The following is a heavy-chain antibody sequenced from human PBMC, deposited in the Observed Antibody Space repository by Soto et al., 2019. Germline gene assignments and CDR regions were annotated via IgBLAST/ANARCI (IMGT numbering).Heavy chain of an antibody. D-gene: IGHD3-3*01. Sequence: PGEFLKISCKGSGYSFTSYWIGWVRQMPGKGLEWMGIIYPGDSDTRYSPSLQGQVTISADKSISTAYLQWSSLKASDTAMYYCASSTIFGVVTHYYYYGMDVWGQGTTVTVSS. CDR1: GYSFTSYW. CDR3: ASSTIFGVVTHYYYYGMDV. CDR2: IYPGDSDT. V-gene: IGHV5-51*01. J-gene: IGHJ6*02.